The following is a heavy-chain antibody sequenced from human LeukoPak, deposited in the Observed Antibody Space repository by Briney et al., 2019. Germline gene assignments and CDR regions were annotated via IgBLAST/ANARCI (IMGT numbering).Heavy chain of an antibody. D-gene: IGHD6-19*01. Sequence: SETLSLTCTVSGGSINSRYWSWIRQPPGKGLEWIGDIYYKGSTNYNPSLKSRVTISVDTSKNHLSLKLTSVLAADTAIYYCVRRDNTGWNYFDYWGQGILVTVSS. V-gene: IGHV4-59*08. CDR1: GGSINSRY. CDR3: VRRDNTGWNYFDY. J-gene: IGHJ4*02. CDR2: IYYKGST.